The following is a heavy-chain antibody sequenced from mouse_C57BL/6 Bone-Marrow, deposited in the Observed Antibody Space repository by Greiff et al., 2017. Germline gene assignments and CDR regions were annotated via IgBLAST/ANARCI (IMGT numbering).Heavy chain of an antibody. J-gene: IGHJ3*01. CDR3: ARSKSNKGFAY. D-gene: IGHD2-5*01. CDR1: GYAFSSYW. CDR2: ISPGDGDT. Sequence: VQLQQSGAELVKPGASVKLSCKASGYAFSSYWLNWVKQRPGKGLEWIGQISPGDGDTNYNGKFTGKATLTADKSSSTAYMQHSSLTSEDSAVYFCARSKSNKGFAYWGQGTLVTVSA. V-gene: IGHV1-80*01.